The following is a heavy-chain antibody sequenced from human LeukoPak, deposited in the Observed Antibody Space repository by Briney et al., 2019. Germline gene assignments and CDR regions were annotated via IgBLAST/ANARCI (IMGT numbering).Heavy chain of an antibody. Sequence: PGGSLRLSCAASGFTFSSYAMSWVRQAPGKGLEWVSAISGSGGSTYYADSVKGRFTISRDNSKNTLYLQMNSLRAEDTAVYYCAKDLRLITMVQGDYWGQGTLVTVSS. CDR3: AKDLRLITMVQGDY. CDR2: ISGSGGST. J-gene: IGHJ4*02. V-gene: IGHV3-23*01. CDR1: GFTFSSYA. D-gene: IGHD3-10*01.